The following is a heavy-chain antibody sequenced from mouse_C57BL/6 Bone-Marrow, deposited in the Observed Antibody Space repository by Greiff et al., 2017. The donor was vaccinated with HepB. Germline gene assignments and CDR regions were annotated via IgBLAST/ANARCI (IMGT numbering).Heavy chain of an antibody. D-gene: IGHD1-1*01. CDR2: INPSTGGT. V-gene: IGHV1-42*01. J-gene: IGHJ3*01. Sequence: VQLQQSGPELVKPGASVKISCKASGYSFTGYYMNWVKQSPEKSLEWIGEINPSTGGTTYNQKFKAKATLTVDKSSSTAYMQLKSLTSEDSAVYYCARQERLYYYGSSPFAYWGQGTLVTVSA. CDR3: ARQERLYYYGSSPFAY. CDR1: GYSFTGYY.